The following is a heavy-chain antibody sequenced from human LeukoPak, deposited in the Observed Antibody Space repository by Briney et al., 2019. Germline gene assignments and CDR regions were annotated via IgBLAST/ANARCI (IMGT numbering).Heavy chain of an antibody. CDR2: INPNSGGT. CDR3: ATPPEDYGDYYYYGMDV. CDR1: EYTFTGYY. Sequence: ASVKVSCKASEYTFTGYYMHWVRQAPGQGLEWMGWINPNSGGTNYAQKFQGRVTMTRDTSISTAYMELSRLRSDDTAVYYCATPPEDYGDYYYYGMDVWGQGTTVTVSS. D-gene: IGHD4-17*01. V-gene: IGHV1-2*02. J-gene: IGHJ6*02.